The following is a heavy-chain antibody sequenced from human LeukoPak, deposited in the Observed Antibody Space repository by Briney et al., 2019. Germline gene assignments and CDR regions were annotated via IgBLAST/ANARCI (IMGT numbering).Heavy chain of an antibody. CDR2: IKQDGSEK. V-gene: IGHV3-7*01. J-gene: IGHJ4*02. Sequence: PGGSLRLSCAASGFSLSNYWMNWVRQAPGKGLEWVANIKQDGSEKNYVDSVKGRFSSSRDNAKNSLSLQMNSLRDEDTAVYYCARGVWAPFDSWGQGTLVSVSS. D-gene: IGHD7-27*01. CDR3: ARGVWAPFDS. CDR1: GFSLSNYW.